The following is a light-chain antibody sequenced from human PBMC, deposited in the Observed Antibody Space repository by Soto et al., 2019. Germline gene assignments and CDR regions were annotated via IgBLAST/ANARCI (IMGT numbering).Light chain of an antibody. J-gene: IGLJ2*01. CDR1: SSDVGTYNS. CDR2: EVN. V-gene: IGLV2-14*03. CDR3: SSYTKSNTVL. Sequence: QSALTQPASVSGSPGQSITISCTGTSSDVGTYNSVSWYQQHPGKAPKLMIYEVNNRPSGVSNRFSGSKSGKTASLTISGLQAEDEADYYCSSYTKSNTVLFGGGTKVTVL.